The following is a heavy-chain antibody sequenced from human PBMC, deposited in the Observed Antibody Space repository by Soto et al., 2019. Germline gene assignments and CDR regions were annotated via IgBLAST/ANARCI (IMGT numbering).Heavy chain of an antibody. CDR1: GGSISSYY. CDR2: VSDSGST. D-gene: IGHD3-10*01. V-gene: IGHV4-39*01. J-gene: IGHJ5*02. Sequence: PSETLSLTCAVSGGSISSYYWGWIRQPPGQGLEWIGSVSDSGSTYYNPSLKSRLTMSVDTSKNQFSLKLYSMTATDTAVYYCARHNITIPRGLMKRFPNWFDPWGPGALVTVSS. CDR3: ARHNITIPRGLMKRFPNWFDP.